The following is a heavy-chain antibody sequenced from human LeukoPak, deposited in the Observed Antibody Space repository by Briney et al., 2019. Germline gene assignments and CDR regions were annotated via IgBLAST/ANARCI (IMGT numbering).Heavy chain of an antibody. D-gene: IGHD4-23*01. Sequence: GGSLRLSCEVSGFTLDNYWMSWVRQAPGKGPEWVANINQDGSEKNYLDSVKGRFTISRDNAKNSVYLQMNSLRVEDTAVYVCTGDGGGWSDSWGQGTLVTVSS. J-gene: IGHJ5*01. V-gene: IGHV3-7*01. CDR2: INQDGSEK. CDR1: GFTLDNYW. CDR3: TGDGGGWSDS.